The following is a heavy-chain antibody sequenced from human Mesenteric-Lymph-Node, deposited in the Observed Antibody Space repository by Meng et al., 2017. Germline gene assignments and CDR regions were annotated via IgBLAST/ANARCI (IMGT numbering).Heavy chain of an antibody. D-gene: IGHD1-7*01. CDR1: GGSISSGDYY. CDR2: IHYSGST. J-gene: IGHJ4*02. V-gene: IGHV4-30-4*01. Sequence: QRQEPGPRLVKPSQTLPLPCTVSGGSISSGDYYWSWIRQPPGKGLEWIGYIHYSGSTYYNPSLKSRVTISVDTSKNQFSLKLSSVTAADAAVYYCGRDQGRELINHWGQGALVTVSS. CDR3: GRDQGRELINH.